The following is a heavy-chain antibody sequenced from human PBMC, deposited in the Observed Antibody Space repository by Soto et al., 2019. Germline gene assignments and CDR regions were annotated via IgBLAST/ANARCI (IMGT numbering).Heavy chain of an antibody. CDR1: GFTFSSYA. CDR3: AKAVRNQLLCVFDS. D-gene: IGHD2-2*01. J-gene: IGHJ5*01. V-gene: IGHV3-23*01. Sequence: EAQLLESGGDLVQPGGSLRLSCGASGFTFSSYAMNWVRQAPGKGLEWVSAISGNGGSTYYADSVKGRFTISRDNSKNTLYLQMNSLRAEDTALYYCAKAVRNQLLCVFDSWGQGTLVAVSS. CDR2: ISGNGGST.